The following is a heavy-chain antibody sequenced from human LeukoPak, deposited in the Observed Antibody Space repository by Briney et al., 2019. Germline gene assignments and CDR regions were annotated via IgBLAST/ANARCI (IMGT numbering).Heavy chain of an antibody. CDR1: GFTFSSYA. CDR3: AKDLDYSNAPDY. CDR2: ISGSGGST. V-gene: IGHV3-23*01. D-gene: IGHD4-11*01. J-gene: IGHJ4*02. Sequence: GGSLRLSCAASGFTFSSYAMSWVRQAPGKGLEWVSAISGSGGSTYYADSVKGRFTISRDNSENTLYLQMNSLRAEDTAVYYCAKDLDYSNAPDYWGQGTLVTVSS.